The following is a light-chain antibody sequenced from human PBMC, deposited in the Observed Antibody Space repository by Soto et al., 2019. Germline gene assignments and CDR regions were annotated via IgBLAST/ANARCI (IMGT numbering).Light chain of an antibody. V-gene: IGKV1-39*01. CDR2: TTS. Sequence: DVQMTQSPSSLSPSLGDRVTITCRASQTISLYLNWYQQKPGKAPKLLIATTSYLQNGVPSRFSGSRSGTDFSLTISSLQPEDFATYYCQQSYLVPETFGRGTKVDIK. CDR1: QTISLY. CDR3: QQSYLVPET. J-gene: IGKJ2*01.